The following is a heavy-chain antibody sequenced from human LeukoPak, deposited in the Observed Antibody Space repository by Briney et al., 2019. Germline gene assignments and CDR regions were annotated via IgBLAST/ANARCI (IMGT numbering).Heavy chain of an antibody. D-gene: IGHD3-10*01. V-gene: IGHV1-24*01. CDR1: GYTLTELS. CDR3: LGRITMVRGVDDAFDI. CDR2: FDPEDGET. J-gene: IGHJ3*02. Sequence: ASVKVSCKVSGYTLTELSMHWVRQAPGKGLEWMGGFDPEDGETIYAQKFQGRVTMTEDTSTDTAYMELSSLRFEDTAVYYCLGRITMVRGVDDAFDIWGQGTMVTVSS.